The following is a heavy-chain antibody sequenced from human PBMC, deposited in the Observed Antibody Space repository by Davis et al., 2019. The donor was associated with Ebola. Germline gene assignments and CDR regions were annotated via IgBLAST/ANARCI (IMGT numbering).Heavy chain of an antibody. V-gene: IGHV1-69*13. CDR3: ASHPYDILTGYDDY. CDR1: GGTFSSYA. Sequence: SVKVSCKASGGTFSSYAISWVRQAPGQGLEWMGGIIPIFGTANYAQKFQGRVTITADESTSTAYMELSSLRSEDTAVYYCASHPYDILTGYDDYWGQGTLVTVSS. CDR2: IIPIFGTA. D-gene: IGHD3-9*01. J-gene: IGHJ4*02.